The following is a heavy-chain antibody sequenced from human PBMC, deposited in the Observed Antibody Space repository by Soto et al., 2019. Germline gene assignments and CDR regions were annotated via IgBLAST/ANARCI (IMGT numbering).Heavy chain of an antibody. J-gene: IGHJ6*02. Sequence: ASETLSLTCTVSGGSISSGGYYWTWIRQQKGLEWIGYIFDSGSTYYNPSLKSRITISVDTSKNQFSLKLSSVTAADTAVYYCARDTGPSYNYYGMDVWGQGTTVTVSS. CDR2: IFDSGST. D-gene: IGHD3-10*01. CDR3: ARDTGPSYNYYGMDV. CDR1: GGSISSGGYY. V-gene: IGHV4-31*03.